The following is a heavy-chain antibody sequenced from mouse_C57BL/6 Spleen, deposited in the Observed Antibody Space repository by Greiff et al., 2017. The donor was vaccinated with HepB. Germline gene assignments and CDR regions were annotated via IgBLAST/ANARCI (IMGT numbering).Heavy chain of an antibody. J-gene: IGHJ1*03. CDR1: GYTFTDYY. Sequence: VKLQQSGAELVRPGASVKLSCKASGYTFTDYYISWVKQRPGQGLEWIARIYPGSGNTYYNEKFKGKATLTAEKSSSTAYMQLSSLTSEDSAVYFCAREGYYGSSPSYWYFDVWGTGTTVTVSS. D-gene: IGHD1-1*01. CDR2: IYPGSGNT. CDR3: AREGYYGSSPSYWYFDV. V-gene: IGHV1-76*01.